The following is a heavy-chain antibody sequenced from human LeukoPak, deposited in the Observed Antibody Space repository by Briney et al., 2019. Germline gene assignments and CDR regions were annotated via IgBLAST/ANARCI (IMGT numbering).Heavy chain of an antibody. D-gene: IGHD6-13*01. Sequence: PGGSLRLSCAASGFTFSSYGVHWVRQAPGKGLEWVAVISYDGSNQYYSDSVKGRFTISRDNSKNTLYLQMNSPRAEDTAVYYCAKDLSYSSRSYGMDVWGQGTTVTVSS. J-gene: IGHJ6*02. CDR3: AKDLSYSSRSYGMDV. CDR1: GFTFSSYG. CDR2: ISYDGSNQ. V-gene: IGHV3-30*18.